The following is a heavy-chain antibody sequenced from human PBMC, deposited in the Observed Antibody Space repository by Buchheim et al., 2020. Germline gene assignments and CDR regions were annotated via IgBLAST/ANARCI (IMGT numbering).Heavy chain of an antibody. CDR2: IWYDGSNK. V-gene: IGHV3-33*01. CDR3: ARAVGATRAHFDY. CDR1: GFTFSSYG. D-gene: IGHD1-26*01. Sequence: QVQLVESGGGVVQPGRSLRLSCAASGFTFSSYGMHWVRQAPGKGLEWVAVIWYDGSNKYYADSVKGRFTISRDNSKNTLYLQMNSLRAEDTAVYYCARAVGATRAHFDYWGQGTL. J-gene: IGHJ4*02.